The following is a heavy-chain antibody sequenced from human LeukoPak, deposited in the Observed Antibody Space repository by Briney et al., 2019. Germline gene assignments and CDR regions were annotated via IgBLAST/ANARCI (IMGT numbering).Heavy chain of an antibody. CDR2: INPNSGGT. V-gene: IGHV1-2*02. CDR1: GYTFTGYY. D-gene: IGHD2-2*02. J-gene: IGHJ4*02. CDR3: ARVSSCYTLDY. Sequence: ASVKVSCKASGYTFTGYYMHWLRQAPGQGLEWMGWINPNSGGTNYAQKFQGRVTMTRDTSISTAYMEMSRLRSDDTAVYYCARVSSCYTLDYWGQGTLVTVSS.